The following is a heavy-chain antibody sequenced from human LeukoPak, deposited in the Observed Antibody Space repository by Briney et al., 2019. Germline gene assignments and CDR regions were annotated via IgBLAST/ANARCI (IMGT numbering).Heavy chain of an antibody. Sequence: KSSETLSLTCAVYGGSFSGYYWSWIRQPPGKGLEWIGYIYYSGSTNYNPSLKSRVTISVDTSKNQFSLKLSSVTAADTAVYYCARVGHSYGYFDYYYYMDVWGKGTTVTVSS. J-gene: IGHJ6*03. CDR1: GGSFSGYY. V-gene: IGHV4-59*01. CDR2: IYYSGST. CDR3: ARVGHSYGYFDYYYYMDV. D-gene: IGHD5-18*01.